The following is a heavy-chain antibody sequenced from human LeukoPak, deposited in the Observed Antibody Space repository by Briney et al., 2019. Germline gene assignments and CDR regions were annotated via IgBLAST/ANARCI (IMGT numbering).Heavy chain of an antibody. V-gene: IGHV4-34*01. J-gene: IGHJ6*02. CDR2: INHSGST. CDR3: ARGRYDILTGYHYYYGMDV. CDR1: GGSFSAYY. D-gene: IGHD3-9*01. Sequence: PSETLSLTCAVYGGSFSAYYWSWIRQPPGKGLEWIGEINHSGSTNYNPSLKSRVTIGVDTSKNQFSLKLSSVTAADTAVYYCARGRYDILTGYHYYYGMDVWGQGTTVTVSS.